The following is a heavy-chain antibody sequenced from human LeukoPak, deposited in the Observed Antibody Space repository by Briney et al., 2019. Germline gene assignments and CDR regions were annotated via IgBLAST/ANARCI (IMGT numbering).Heavy chain of an antibody. CDR1: GDSVSSNGAA. Sequence: SQTLSLTCAISGDSVSSNGAAWNWIRQSPSRGLEWLGRTYYRSKWYNDYAVSVKSRITINPDTSKNQFSLQLNSVTPEDTAVYYCARAEYCGGDCYSVWFDPWGQGTLVTVSS. V-gene: IGHV6-1*01. CDR3: ARAEYCGGDCYSVWFDP. J-gene: IGHJ5*02. CDR2: TYYRSKWYN. D-gene: IGHD2-21*02.